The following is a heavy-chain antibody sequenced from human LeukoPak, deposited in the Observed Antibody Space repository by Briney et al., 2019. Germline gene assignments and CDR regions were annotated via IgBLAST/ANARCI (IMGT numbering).Heavy chain of an antibody. Sequence: ASVKVSXKASGYTFTSYYMHWVRQAPGQGLEWMGIINPSGGSTSYPQKFQGRVTMTRDTSTSTVYMELSSLRSEDTAVYYCARAIRDGYNPRDCDYWGPGTLVTVSS. J-gene: IGHJ4*02. CDR2: INPSGGST. CDR1: GYTFTSYY. CDR3: ARAIRDGYNPRDCDY. V-gene: IGHV1-46*01. D-gene: IGHD5-24*01.